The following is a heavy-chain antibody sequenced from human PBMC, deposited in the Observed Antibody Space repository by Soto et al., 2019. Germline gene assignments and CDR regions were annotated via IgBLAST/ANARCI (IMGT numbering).Heavy chain of an antibody. CDR2: ISYHGDIN. CDR1: GFTFSSYA. V-gene: IGHV3-30-3*01. Sequence: HPGGSLRLSCAASGFTFSSYAMHWVRQAPGKGLEWVAVISYHGDINYYADSVKGRFTISRDNSKNTLYLEMNILRAEDTALYYCARASGGYSDAFDIWGQGTMVTVSS. CDR3: ARASGGYSDAFDI. J-gene: IGHJ3*02. D-gene: IGHD3-22*01.